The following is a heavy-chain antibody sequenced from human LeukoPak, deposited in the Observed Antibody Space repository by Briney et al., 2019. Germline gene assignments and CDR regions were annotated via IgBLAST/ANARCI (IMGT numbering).Heavy chain of an antibody. J-gene: IGHJ4*02. Sequence: ASVKVSCKASGYTFTSYGISWVRQAPGQGLEWVGWISAYNGNTNYAQKLQGRVTMTRNTSISTAYMELSSLRSEDTAVYYCARGLLNWGPNYWGQGTLVTVSS. CDR3: ARGLLNWGPNY. CDR1: GYTFTSYG. D-gene: IGHD7-27*01. CDR2: ISAYNGNT. V-gene: IGHV1-18*01.